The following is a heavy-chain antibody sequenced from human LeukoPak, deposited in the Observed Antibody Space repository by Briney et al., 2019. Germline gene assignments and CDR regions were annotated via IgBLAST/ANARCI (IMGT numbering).Heavy chain of an antibody. CDR2: IYYSGST. D-gene: IGHD6-13*01. CDR3: ARDGGSSWLYNWFDP. Sequence: PSETLSLTCTVSGGSISSYYWSWIRQPPGKGLEWIGYIYYSGSTNYNPSLKSRVTISVDTSKNQFSLKLSSVTAADTAVYYCARDGGSSWLYNWFDPWGQGTLVTVSS. CDR1: GGSISSYY. V-gene: IGHV4-59*12. J-gene: IGHJ5*02.